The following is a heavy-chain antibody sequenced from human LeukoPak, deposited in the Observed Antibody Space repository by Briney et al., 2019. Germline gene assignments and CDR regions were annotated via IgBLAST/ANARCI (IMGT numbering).Heavy chain of an antibody. CDR3: ARDTMTTFGGVIVNLFDY. V-gene: IGHV4-4*07. Sequence: SETLSLTCTVSGGSISSYYWSWIRQPAGKGLEWIGRIYTSGSTNYNPSLKSRVTMSVDTSKNQFSLKLSSVTAADTAVYYCARDTMTTFGGVIVNLFDYWGQGTLVTVSS. CDR2: IYTSGST. CDR1: GGSISSYY. D-gene: IGHD3-16*02. J-gene: IGHJ4*02.